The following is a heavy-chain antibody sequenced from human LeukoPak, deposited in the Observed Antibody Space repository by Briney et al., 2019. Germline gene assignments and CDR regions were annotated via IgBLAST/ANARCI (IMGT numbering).Heavy chain of an antibody. CDR2: ISGSGGST. J-gene: IGHJ4*02. CDR1: GFTFSSYA. V-gene: IGHV3-23*01. Sequence: GGSLRLSCAASGFTFSSYAMSWVRQAPGKGLEWVSAISGSGGSTYYADSVKGRFTISRDNSKNTLYLQMNSLRAEDTAVYYCARDRNIVVVPAATRNVYFDYWGQGTLVTVSS. D-gene: IGHD2-2*01. CDR3: ARDRNIVVVPAATRNVYFDY.